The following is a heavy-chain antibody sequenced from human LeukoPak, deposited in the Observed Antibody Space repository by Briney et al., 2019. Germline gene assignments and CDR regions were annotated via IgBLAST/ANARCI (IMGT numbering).Heavy chain of an antibody. CDR2: IYYSGST. D-gene: IGHD3-3*01. V-gene: IGHV4-59*01. CDR3: ARANGPGGYDFWSGYYTISFDP. J-gene: IGHJ5*02. CDR1: GGSISSYY. Sequence: SETLSLTCTVSGGSISSYYWSWIRQPPGKGLEWIGYIYYSGSTNYNPSLKSRVTISVDTSKNQFSLKLSSVTAADTAVYYCARANGPGGYDFWSGYYTISFDPWGQGTLVTVSS.